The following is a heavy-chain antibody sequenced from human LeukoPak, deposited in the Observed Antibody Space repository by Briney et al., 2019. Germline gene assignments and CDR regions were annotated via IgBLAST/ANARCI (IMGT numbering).Heavy chain of an antibody. CDR1: GFTFSTYG. Sequence: GGSLRLSCAASGFTFSTYGIHWVRQAPGKGLEWVAFIRYDGNNKYYAESLKGRFTISRDNSKNTLYLQMNSLRAEDTAVYYCARAGNYYGRHTNWFDPWGQGTLVTVSS. J-gene: IGHJ5*02. CDR3: ARAGNYYGRHTNWFDP. CDR2: IRYDGNNK. V-gene: IGHV3-30*02. D-gene: IGHD3-10*01.